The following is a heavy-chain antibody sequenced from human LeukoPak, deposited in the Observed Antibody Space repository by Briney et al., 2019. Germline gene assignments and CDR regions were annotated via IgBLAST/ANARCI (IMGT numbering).Heavy chain of an antibody. CDR1: GFTFSSYT. CDR2: ISGGGGST. D-gene: IGHD6-6*01. J-gene: IGHJ5*02. V-gene: IGHV3-23*01. Sequence: PGGSLRLSCAASGFTFSSYTMSWVRQAPGKGLEWVSPISGGGGSTYYADSVKGRFTISRDNSKNTLYLQMNSLRAEDTAVYYCAKDRPRRFDPWGQGTLVTVSS. CDR3: AKDRPRRFDP.